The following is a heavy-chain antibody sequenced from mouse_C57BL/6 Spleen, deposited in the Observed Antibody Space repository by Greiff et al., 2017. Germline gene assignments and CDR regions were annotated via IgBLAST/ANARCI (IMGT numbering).Heavy chain of an antibody. CDR2: IRLKSDNYAT. J-gene: IGHJ2*01. CDR1: GFTFSNYW. D-gene: IGHD4-1*01. CDR3: LSLGRGNFDY. V-gene: IGHV6-3*01. Sequence: EVKVEESGGGLVQPGGSMKLSCVASGFTFSNYWMNWVRQSPEKGLEWVAQIRLKSDNYATHYAESVKGRFTISRDDSKSSVYLQMNNLRAGDTGIYFCLSLGRGNFDYWGQGTTLTVSS.